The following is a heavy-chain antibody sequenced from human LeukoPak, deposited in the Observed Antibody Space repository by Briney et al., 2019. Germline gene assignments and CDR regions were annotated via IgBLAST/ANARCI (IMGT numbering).Heavy chain of an antibody. CDR1: GGSISSGSYY. CDR3: AREDSYGQTTYFDY. V-gene: IGHV4-61*02. CDR2: IYTSGST. Sequence: SETLSLTCTVPGGSISSGSYYWSWIRQPAGKGLEWIGRIYTSGSTNYNPSLKSRVTISVDTSKNQFSLKLSSVTAADTAVYYCAREDSYGQTTYFDYWGQGTLVTVSS. J-gene: IGHJ4*02. D-gene: IGHD5-18*01.